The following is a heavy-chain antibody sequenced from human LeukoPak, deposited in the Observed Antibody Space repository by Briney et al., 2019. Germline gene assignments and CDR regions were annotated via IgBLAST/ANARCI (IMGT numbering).Heavy chain of an antibody. CDR2: IKQDGGEK. CDR3: ESAPAQYYYDKVTSGGTIADL. J-gene: IGHJ5*02. V-gene: IGHV3-7*01. D-gene: IGHD3-22*01. Sequence: GGSLRLSCAASGFTLSRYWMSCVREAPGKGLEWGANIKQDGGEKYYVDSGKGRFTISRDNAKNSMYLQMNSLRAEETAVYYCESAPAQYYYDKVTSGGTIADLWGQGTLVTVSS. CDR1: GFTLSRYW.